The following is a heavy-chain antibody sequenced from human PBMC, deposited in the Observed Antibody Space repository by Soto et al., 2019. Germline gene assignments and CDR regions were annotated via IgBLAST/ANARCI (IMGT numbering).Heavy chain of an antibody. J-gene: IGHJ6*03. D-gene: IGHD3-3*01. CDR1: GGTFSSYT. V-gene: IGHV1-69*08. Sequence: QVRLVQSGAEVKKPGSSVKVSCKASGGTFSSYTISWVRQAPGQWLEWMGRIIPILGIANYAQKFQGRVTITADKYTSTAYMELSSLRSEDTAVYYCAREVYYDFCSGESYYSYMDVWGKGTTVTVSS. CDR3: AREVYYDFCSGESYYSYMDV. CDR2: IIPILGIA.